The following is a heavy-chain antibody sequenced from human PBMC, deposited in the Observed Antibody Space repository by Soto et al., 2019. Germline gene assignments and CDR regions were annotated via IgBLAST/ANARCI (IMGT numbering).Heavy chain of an antibody. D-gene: IGHD1-26*01. J-gene: IGHJ6*02. CDR2: MNPSTGNT. V-gene: IGHV1-8*02. Sequence: ASVKVSCKASGYTSTSYDINWVRQATGQGLEWMGWMNPSTGNTGFAQKFQGRVTMTRDTSITTAYMELSSLRSEDTAVYYCARQWELSGYYYGMDVWGQGTTVTVSS. CDR1: GYTSTSYD. CDR3: ARQWELSGYYYGMDV.